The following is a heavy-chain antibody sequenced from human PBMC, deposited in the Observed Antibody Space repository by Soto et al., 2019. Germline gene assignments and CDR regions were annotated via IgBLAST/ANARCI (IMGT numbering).Heavy chain of an antibody. CDR1: GYTFTRHG. Sequence: QVQLVQSGPEVKKPGASVKVSCKASGYTFTRHGFSWVRQAPGQGREWMGWISTYNVNTHYAQRFQGRVTKTADTSANTVYMELTSLRTDETAIYYCARGGRIGWLGIDYWGQGTLVTVSS. J-gene: IGHJ4*02. D-gene: IGHD6-19*01. CDR2: ISTYNVNT. CDR3: ARGGRIGWLGIDY. V-gene: IGHV1-18*01.